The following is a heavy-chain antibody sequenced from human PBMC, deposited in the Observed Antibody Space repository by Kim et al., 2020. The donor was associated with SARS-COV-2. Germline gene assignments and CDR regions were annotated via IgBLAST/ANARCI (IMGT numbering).Heavy chain of an antibody. Sequence: GGSLRLSCVASGFTFTSYSMNWVRQAPGKGLEWVSVISSSRTYKYYADSMKGRFTISRDNAKNSLYLQMNSLTAEDTAIYYCARGYNWNDVASDYWGQGTLVSVSS. CDR2: ISSSRTYK. D-gene: IGHD1-1*01. V-gene: IGHV3-21*01. CDR3: ARGYNWNDVASDY. CDR1: GFTFTSYS. J-gene: IGHJ4*02.